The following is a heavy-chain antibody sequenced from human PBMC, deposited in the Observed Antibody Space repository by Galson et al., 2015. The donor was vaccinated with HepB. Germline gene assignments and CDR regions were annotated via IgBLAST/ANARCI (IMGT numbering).Heavy chain of an antibody. CDR1: GFTFSSYN. Sequence: LRLSCAASGFTFSSYNMYWVRQAPGKGLEWVALIWYDGSNKYYTDSVKGRFTISRDNSKNTLYLQMNSLRVEDTAVYHCARDPSYLGAPVYWFDPWGQGTLVTVSS. CDR3: ARDPSYLGAPVYWFDP. D-gene: IGHD3-16*01. J-gene: IGHJ5*02. CDR2: IWYDGSNK. V-gene: IGHV3-33*01.